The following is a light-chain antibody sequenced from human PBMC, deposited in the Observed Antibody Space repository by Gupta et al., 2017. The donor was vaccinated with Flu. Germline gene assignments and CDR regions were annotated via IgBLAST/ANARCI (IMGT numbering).Light chain of an antibody. J-gene: IGLJ1*01. Sequence: QSALTQPPSVSGSPGQSVTISCTGTSSDVGSYNRVSWYQQPPGTAPKLMIYDVSNRPSGVPDRFSGSKSGNTASLTISGLQADDEGDYYCSSYTSTSTYVFGTGTKVTGL. CDR3: SSYTSTSTYV. CDR2: DVS. V-gene: IGLV2-18*02. CDR1: SSDVGSYNR.